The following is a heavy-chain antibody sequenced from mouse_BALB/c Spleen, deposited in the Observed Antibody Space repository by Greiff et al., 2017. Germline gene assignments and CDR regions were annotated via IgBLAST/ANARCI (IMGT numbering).Heavy chain of an antibody. CDR1: GYTFTSYV. Sequence: EVQRVESGPELVKPGASVKMSCKASGYTFTSYVMHWVKQKPGQGLEWIGYINPYNDGTKYNEKFKGKATLTSDKSSSTAYMELSSLTSEDSAVYYCARWAAKGAMDYWGQGTSVTVSS. CDR2: INPYNDGT. V-gene: IGHV1-14*01. CDR3: ARWAAKGAMDY. D-gene: IGHD1-2*01. J-gene: IGHJ4*01.